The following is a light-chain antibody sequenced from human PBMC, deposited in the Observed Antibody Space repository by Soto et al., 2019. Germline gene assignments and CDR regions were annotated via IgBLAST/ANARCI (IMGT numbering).Light chain of an antibody. V-gene: IGKV3-15*01. Sequence: EIVMTQSPTTLSVSPGESVTLSCRASQSVGSDLAWYQQIPGQAPRLLIYDAYTRATGIPARFSGSGSATEFTLTISSLQSEDFAVYYCQQYNNWPPYTFGQGTKLEIK. CDR1: QSVGSD. CDR2: DAY. J-gene: IGKJ2*01. CDR3: QQYNNWPPYT.